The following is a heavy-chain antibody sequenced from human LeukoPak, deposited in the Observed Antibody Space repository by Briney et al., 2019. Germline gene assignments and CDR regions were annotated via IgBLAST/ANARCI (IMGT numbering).Heavy chain of an antibody. D-gene: IGHD5-18*01. CDR2: IYYSGST. CDR3: ARDQVQLYYYYGMDV. V-gene: IGHV4-59*01. J-gene: IGHJ6*02. CDR1: GGSISSYY. Sequence: SETLSLTCTVSGGSISSYYWSWIRQPPGKGLEWIGYIYYSGSTNYNPSLKSRVTISEDTSKNQFSLKLSSVTAADTAVYYCARDQVQLYYYYGMDVWGQGTTVTVSS.